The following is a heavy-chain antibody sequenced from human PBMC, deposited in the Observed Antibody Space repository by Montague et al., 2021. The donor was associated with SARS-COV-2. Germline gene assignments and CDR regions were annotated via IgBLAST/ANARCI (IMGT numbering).Heavy chain of an antibody. CDR3: ASPTYYYDSSGSDAFDI. CDR2: IYYSGST. J-gene: IGHJ3*02. Sequence: SETLSLTCTVSGGSIRSSNYYWGWIRQPPGNVLEWIGSIYYSGSTYYNPSLKIRVTIFVDTSKNQFSLKLSSVTAADTAVYYCASPTYYYDSSGSDAFDIWGQGKMVTVSS. D-gene: IGHD3-22*01. V-gene: IGHV4-39*01. CDR1: GGSIRSSNYY.